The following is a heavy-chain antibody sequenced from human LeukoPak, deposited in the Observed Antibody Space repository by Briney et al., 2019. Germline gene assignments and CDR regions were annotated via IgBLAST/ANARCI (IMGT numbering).Heavy chain of an antibody. CDR1: GGSISSSSYY. Sequence: SETLSLTCTVSGGSISSSSYYWGWIRQPPGKGLEWIGSIYYSGSTYYNPSLKSRVTISVDTSKNQFSLKLSSVTAADTAVYYCARGTPPLAYCSGGSCTFKPGPLLDYWGQGTLVTVSS. J-gene: IGHJ4*02. CDR2: IYYSGST. D-gene: IGHD2-15*01. CDR3: ARGTPPLAYCSGGSCTFKPGPLLDY. V-gene: IGHV4-39*07.